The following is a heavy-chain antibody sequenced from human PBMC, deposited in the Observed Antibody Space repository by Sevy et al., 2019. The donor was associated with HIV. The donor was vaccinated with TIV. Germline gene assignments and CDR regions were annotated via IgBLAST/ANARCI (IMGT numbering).Heavy chain of an antibody. CDR2: IKPGEGEK. V-gene: IGHV3-7*04. CDR3: ARGNSGSFDY. Sequence: GGSLRLSCAASGFSFSSYWMHWVRQAPGKGLEWVANIKPGEGEKYYVASVKGRFTISRDNAKNSVYLQMNSLRPDDTAIYYCARGNSGSFDYWGQGTLVTVSS. CDR1: GFSFSSYW. D-gene: IGHD3-22*01. J-gene: IGHJ4*02.